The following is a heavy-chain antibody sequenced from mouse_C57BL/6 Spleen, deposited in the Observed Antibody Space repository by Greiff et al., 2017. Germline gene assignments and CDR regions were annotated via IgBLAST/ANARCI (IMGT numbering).Heavy chain of an antibody. V-gene: IGHV1-39*01. D-gene: IGHD1-1*01. CDR2: INPNYGTT. J-gene: IGHJ3*01. CDR3: AREELVITTVVDGFAY. CDR1: GYSFTDYN. Sequence: VQLQQSGPELVKPGASVKISCKASGYSFTDYNMHWVKQSNGKSLEWIGVINPNYGTTIYNQKFKGKATLTVDQSSSTAYMQLNSLTSEDSAVYYCAREELVITTVVDGFAYWGQGTLVTVSA.